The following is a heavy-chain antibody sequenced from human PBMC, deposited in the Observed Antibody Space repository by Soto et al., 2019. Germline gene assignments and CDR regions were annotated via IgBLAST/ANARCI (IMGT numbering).Heavy chain of an antibody. D-gene: IGHD4-17*01. J-gene: IGHJ3*02. Sequence: QVQLQESGPGLVKPSETLSLTCTVSGGSISSYYWSWIRQPPGKGLEWIGYIYYSGSTNYNPSLTSRVTISVDTSKNQFSLKLSSVTAADTAVYYCARHYLGTVTRTVFSAFDIWGQGTRVTVSS. CDR2: IYYSGST. CDR3: ARHYLGTVTRTVFSAFDI. CDR1: GGSISSYY. V-gene: IGHV4-59*08.